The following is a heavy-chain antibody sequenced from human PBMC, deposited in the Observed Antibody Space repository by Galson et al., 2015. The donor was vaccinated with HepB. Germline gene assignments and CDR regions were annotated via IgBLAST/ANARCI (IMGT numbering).Heavy chain of an antibody. CDR2: ISAYNGNT. Sequence: SVKVSCKASGYTFTSYGISWVRQAPGQGLEWMGWISAYNGNTNYAQKLQGRVTMTTDTSTSTAYMELRSLRSDDTAVYYCARLYYYDSSGSLLDYWGQGTLVTVSS. V-gene: IGHV1-18*01. D-gene: IGHD3-22*01. J-gene: IGHJ4*02. CDR3: ARLYYYDSSGSLLDY. CDR1: GYTFTSYG.